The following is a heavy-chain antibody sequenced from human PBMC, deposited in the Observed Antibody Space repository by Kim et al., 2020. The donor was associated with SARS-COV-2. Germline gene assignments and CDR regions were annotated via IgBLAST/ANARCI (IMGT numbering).Heavy chain of an antibody. D-gene: IGHD6-19*01. Sequence: SETLSLTCTVSGGSISSYYWSWIRQPPGKGLEWIGYIYYSGSTNYNPSLKSRVTISVDTSKNQFSLKLSSVTAADTAVYYCAREPAVAEQQFDLWGRGTLVTVSS. CDR1: GGSISSYY. CDR3: AREPAVAEQQFDL. V-gene: IGHV4-59*01. CDR2: IYYSGST. J-gene: IGHJ2*01.